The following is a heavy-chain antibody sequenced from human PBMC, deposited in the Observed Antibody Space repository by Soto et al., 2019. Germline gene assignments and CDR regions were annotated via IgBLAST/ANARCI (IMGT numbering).Heavy chain of an antibody. D-gene: IGHD2-2*02. CDR3: ARWVQDIVVVPAAISGMDV. CDR1: GYTFTSYY. Sequence: GASVKVSCKASGYTFTSYYMHWVRQAPGQGLEWMGIINPSGGSTSYAQKFRGRVTMTRDTSTSTVYMELSSLRSEDTAVYYCARWVQDIVVVPAAISGMDVWGQGTTVTVSS. J-gene: IGHJ6*02. CDR2: INPSGGST. V-gene: IGHV1-46*01.